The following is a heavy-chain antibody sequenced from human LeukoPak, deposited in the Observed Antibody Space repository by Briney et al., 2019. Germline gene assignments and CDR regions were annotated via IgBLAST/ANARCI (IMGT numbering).Heavy chain of an antibody. Sequence: ASVTVSCMHSRYTLTELSLHWVRPAPGKGLEWVGWFDPEDCETIYAQKFQGRVTMTEDTSTDTAYMELSSLRSEDTAVYYCATANIVVVPAAIRYYYYGMDVWGQGTTVTVSS. D-gene: IGHD2-2*02. J-gene: IGHJ6*02. CDR2: FDPEDCET. V-gene: IGHV1-24*01. CDR1: RYTLTELS. CDR3: ATANIVVVPAAIRYYYYGMDV.